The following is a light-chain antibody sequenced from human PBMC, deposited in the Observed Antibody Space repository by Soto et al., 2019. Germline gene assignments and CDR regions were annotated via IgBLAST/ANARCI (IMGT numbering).Light chain of an antibody. CDR3: QQYGSSPST. CDR1: QSVSSSY. Sequence: EIVLTQSSGTLSLSPGERATLYCRASQSVSSSYLAWYQQKPGQAPRLLIYGASSSATGIPDRFSGSGSGTDFTLTISRLEPEDFAVYYCQQYGSSPSTFGQGTRLEIK. CDR2: GAS. V-gene: IGKV3-20*01. J-gene: IGKJ5*01.